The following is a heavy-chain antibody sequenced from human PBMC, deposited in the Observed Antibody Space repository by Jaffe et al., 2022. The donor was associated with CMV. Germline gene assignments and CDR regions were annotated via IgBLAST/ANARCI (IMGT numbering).Heavy chain of an antibody. V-gene: IGHV3-66*01. J-gene: IGHJ3*02. CDR2: IYSGGST. CDR3: AREREMATSRGKYDAFDI. Sequence: EVQLVESGGGLVQPGGSLRLSCAASGFTVSSNYMSWVRQAPGKGLEWVSVIYSGGSTYYADSVKGRFTISRDNSKNTLYLQMNSLRAEDTAVYYCAREREMATSRGKYDAFDIWGQGTMVTVSS. CDR1: GFTVSSNY. D-gene: IGHD5-12*01.